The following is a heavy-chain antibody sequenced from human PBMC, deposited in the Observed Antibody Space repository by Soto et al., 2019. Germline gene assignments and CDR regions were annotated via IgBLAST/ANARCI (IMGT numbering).Heavy chain of an antibody. Sequence: EVQLVESGGGLVQPGRSLRLSCAASGFTFEDHAMHWARQVPGKGLEWVSGISWNSGSIGYADSVKGRFTISRDNSSNSVYLQMYSLRAEDTALYYCAKDSGGGVGLFDYWGQGTLVTVSS. CDR1: GFTFEDHA. CDR2: ISWNSGSI. J-gene: IGHJ4*02. CDR3: AKDSGGGVGLFDY. V-gene: IGHV3-9*01. D-gene: IGHD3-16*01.